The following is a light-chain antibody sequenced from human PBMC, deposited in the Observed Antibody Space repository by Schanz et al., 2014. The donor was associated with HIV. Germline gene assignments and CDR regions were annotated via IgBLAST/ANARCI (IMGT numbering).Light chain of an antibody. J-gene: IGLJ3*02. V-gene: IGLV2-14*01. CDR1: SSDVGGYNY. Sequence: QSALTQPPSASGSPGQSVTISCTGTSSDVGGYNYISWYQQHPGKAPKLMIYEVSKRPSGISNRFSGSRSGNTASLTISGLQAEDEADYYCGSYITSTTWVFGGGTKLTVL. CDR3: GSYITSTTWV. CDR2: EVS.